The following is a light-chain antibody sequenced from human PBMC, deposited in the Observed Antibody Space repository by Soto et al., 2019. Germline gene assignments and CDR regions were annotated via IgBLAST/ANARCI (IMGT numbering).Light chain of an antibody. Sequence: DIILTQSPDSLAVSLGERVTITCKSSQSLLYFPHYRNYLRWYQHKPGQPPRLLIYWASIRESGVPDRFSASGSGTDFTLTISSLQAEDVATYYCQQYYSIPRTFGQGTKVEI. CDR2: WAS. V-gene: IGKV4-1*01. CDR3: QQYYSIPRT. J-gene: IGKJ1*01. CDR1: QSLLYFPHYRNY.